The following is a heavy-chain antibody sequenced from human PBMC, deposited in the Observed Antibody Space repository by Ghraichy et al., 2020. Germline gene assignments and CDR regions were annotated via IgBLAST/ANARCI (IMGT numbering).Heavy chain of an antibody. CDR2: IKSKTDGGTT. V-gene: IGHV3-15*01. Sequence: GGSLRLSCAASGFTFSNAWMSWVRQAPGKGLEWVGRIKSKTDGGTTDYAAPVKGRFTISRDDSKNTLYLQMNSLKTEDTAVYYCTGSTYLGIAVAGRGVDYCGQGTLVVVSS. CDR1: GFTFSNAW. D-gene: IGHD6-19*01. CDR3: TGSTYLGIAVAGRGVDY. J-gene: IGHJ4*02.